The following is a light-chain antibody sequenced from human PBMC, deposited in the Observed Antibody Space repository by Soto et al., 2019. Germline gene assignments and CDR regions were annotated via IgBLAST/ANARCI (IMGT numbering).Light chain of an antibody. J-gene: IGKJ3*01. Sequence: DIQMTQSPSTLSASVGDRVNITCRASQSISSWLAWYQQKAGEAPKLLMYKASTLDSGVPSRFSGSGSGIEFTLTISSLQPEDFATYYCQQYNNYAFTFGPGTKVDFK. CDR2: KAS. V-gene: IGKV1-5*03. CDR1: QSISSW. CDR3: QQYNNYAFT.